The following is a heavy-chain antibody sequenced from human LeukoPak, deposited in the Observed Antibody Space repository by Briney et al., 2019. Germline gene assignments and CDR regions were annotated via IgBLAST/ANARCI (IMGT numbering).Heavy chain of an antibody. D-gene: IGHD2-2*03. CDR2: MNPNSGNT. CDR3: ARGYLGIVVVPAARHYYYYMDV. V-gene: IGHV1-8*03. CDR1: GYTFTSYD. Sequence: ASVKVSCKASGYTFTSYDINWVRQATGQGLEWMGWMNPNSGNTGYAQKFQGRVTITRNTSISTAYMELSSLRSEDTAVYYCARGYLGIVVVPAARHYYYYMDVWGKGTTVTVSS. J-gene: IGHJ6*03.